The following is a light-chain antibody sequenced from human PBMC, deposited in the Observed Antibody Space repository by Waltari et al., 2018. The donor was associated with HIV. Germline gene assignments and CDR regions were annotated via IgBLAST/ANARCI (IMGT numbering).Light chain of an antibody. V-gene: IGLV3-19*01. CDR2: GKN. CDR3: SSRDSSGHLVV. Sequence: SSEVTQDPAVSVALGQTVRITCQGDTLRSYYASWYQQKPGQAPVLVTYGKNNRPSWIPDRFSGSNSGSTASLTITGAQAEDEADYYCSSRDSSGHLVVFGGGTKLTVL. CDR1: TLRSYY. J-gene: IGLJ2*01.